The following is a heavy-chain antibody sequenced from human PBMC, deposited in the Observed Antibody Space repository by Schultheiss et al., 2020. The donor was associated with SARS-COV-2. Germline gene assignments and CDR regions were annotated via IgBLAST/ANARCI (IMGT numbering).Heavy chain of an antibody. CDR2: IRSKANSYAT. CDR3: AKDEGYVWGSHFDY. D-gene: IGHD3-16*01. CDR1: GFTFSNAW. Sequence: GGSLRLSCAASGFTFSNAWMSWVRQAPGKGLEWVGRIRSKANSYATAYAASVKGRFTISRDDSKNTAYLQMNSLRAEDTAVYYCAKDEGYVWGSHFDYWGQGTLVTVSS. V-gene: IGHV3-73*01. J-gene: IGHJ4*02.